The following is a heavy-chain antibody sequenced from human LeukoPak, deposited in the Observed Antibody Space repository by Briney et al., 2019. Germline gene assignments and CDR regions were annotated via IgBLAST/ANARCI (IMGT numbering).Heavy chain of an antibody. Sequence: SETLSLTCAVYGGSFSCYYWSWIRQPPGKGLEGIGEINHSGSTNYNPSLKSRVTISVDTSKNQFSLKLSSVTAADTAVYYCARELLWFGELFYFDYWGQGTLVTVSS. J-gene: IGHJ4*02. CDR1: GGSFSCYY. CDR2: INHSGST. D-gene: IGHD3-10*01. CDR3: ARELLWFGELFYFDY. V-gene: IGHV4-34*01.